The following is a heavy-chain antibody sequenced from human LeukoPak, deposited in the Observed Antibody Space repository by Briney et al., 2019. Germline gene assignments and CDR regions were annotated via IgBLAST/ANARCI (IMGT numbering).Heavy chain of an antibody. V-gene: IGHV4-59*01. Sequence: SETLSLTCTVSGGSISSYYWSWIRQPPGKGLEWIGYIYYSGSTNYNPSLKSRVTISVDTSKNQFPLKLSSVTAADTAVYYCAKSSGPGGYYYYGMDVWGQGTTVTVSS. CDR2: IYYSGST. D-gene: IGHD3-22*01. CDR1: GGSISSYY. J-gene: IGHJ6*02. CDR3: AKSSGPGGYYYYGMDV.